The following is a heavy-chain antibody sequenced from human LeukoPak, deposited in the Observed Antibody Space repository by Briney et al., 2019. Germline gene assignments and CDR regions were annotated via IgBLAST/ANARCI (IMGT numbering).Heavy chain of an antibody. Sequence: SETLSLTCAVYGGSFSGYYWSWIRQPPGKGLEWIGEINHSGSTNYNPSLKSRVTISVDTSKNQFSLKLSSVTAADTAVYYCAXQVSGQWLTPDSGWGQGTLVTVSS. CDR1: GGSFSGYY. V-gene: IGHV4-34*01. J-gene: IGHJ4*02. CDR3: AXQVSGQWLTPDSG. D-gene: IGHD6-19*01. CDR2: INHSGST.